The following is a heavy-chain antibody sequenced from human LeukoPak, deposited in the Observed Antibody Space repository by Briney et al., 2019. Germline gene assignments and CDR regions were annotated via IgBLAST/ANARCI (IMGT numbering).Heavy chain of an antibody. CDR1: GGSFSGYY. CDR3: ARVNTAMAEFDY. J-gene: IGHJ4*02. CDR2: INHSGST. V-gene: IGHV4-34*01. Sequence: SEALSLTCAVYGGSFSGYYWSWIRQPPGKGPEWIGEINHSGSTNYNPSLKSRVTISVDTSKNQFSLKLSSVTAADTAVYYCARVNTAMAEFDYWGQGTLVTVSS. D-gene: IGHD5-18*01.